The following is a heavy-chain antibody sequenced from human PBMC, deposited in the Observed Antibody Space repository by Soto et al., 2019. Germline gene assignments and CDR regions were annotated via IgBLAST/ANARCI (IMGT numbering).Heavy chain of an antibody. CDR2: INHRGTT. CDR1: GGFVSSTYW. V-gene: IGHV4-4*03. J-gene: IGHJ4*01. Sequence: PEALCLTWAVSGGFVSSTYWWSWVRQPPRKGPEWIGEINHRGTTTYNPSLKSRVTVSVDTSKSQFSLNLRSVTAADTAVYYCSSIGASCQAFDYRGHGNPVTVSA. CDR3: SSIGASCQAFDY. D-gene: IGHD1-26*01.